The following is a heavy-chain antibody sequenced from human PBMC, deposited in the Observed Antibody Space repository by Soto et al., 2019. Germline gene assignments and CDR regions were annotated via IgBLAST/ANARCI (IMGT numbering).Heavy chain of an antibody. CDR1: GFTVSSNY. V-gene: IGHV3-53*04. D-gene: IGHD3-3*01. Sequence: EVQLVESGGGLVQPGGSLRLSCAASGFTVSSNYMSWVRQAPGKGLEWVSVIYSGGSTYYADTVKGRFTIPKHNSKNTVYLQRNSLRAEDTAVYYCAGYYDFWSGYHYWGQGTLVTVCS. CDR3: AGYYDFWSGYHY. J-gene: IGHJ4*02. CDR2: IYSGGST.